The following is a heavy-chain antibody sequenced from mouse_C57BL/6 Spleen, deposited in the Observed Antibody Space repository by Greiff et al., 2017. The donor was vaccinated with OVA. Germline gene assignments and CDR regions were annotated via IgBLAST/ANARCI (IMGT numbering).Heavy chain of an antibody. Sequence: VKVVESGPGLVAPSQSLSITCTVSGFSLTSYAISWVRQPPGKGLEWLGVIWTGGGTNYNSALKSRLSISKDNSKSQVFLKMNSLQTDDTARYYCAASSTMVTPFAYWGQGTLVTVSA. V-gene: IGHV2-9-1*01. J-gene: IGHJ3*01. CDR1: GFSLTSYA. CDR2: IWTGGGT. D-gene: IGHD2-2*01. CDR3: AASSTMVTPFAY.